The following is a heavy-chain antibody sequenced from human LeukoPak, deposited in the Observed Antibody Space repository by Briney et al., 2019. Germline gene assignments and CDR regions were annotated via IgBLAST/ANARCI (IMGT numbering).Heavy chain of an antibody. V-gene: IGHV3-30-3*01. CDR2: ISYDGSNK. CDR3: ARLDEAFDN. CDR1: GFTFSSYA. Sequence: PGGSLRLSCAVSGFTFSSYAMHWVRQAPGKGLEWVAVISYDGSNKYYADSVKGRFTISRDNSKNTLYLQMNSLRAEDTAVYYCARLDEAFDNWGQGTLVTVSS. J-gene: IGHJ4*02. D-gene: IGHD5-24*01.